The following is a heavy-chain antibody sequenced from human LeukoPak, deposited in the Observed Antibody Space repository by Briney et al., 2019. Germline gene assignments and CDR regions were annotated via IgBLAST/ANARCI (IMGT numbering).Heavy chain of an antibody. CDR1: GFTFSCNA. J-gene: IGHJ4*02. V-gene: IGHV3-23*01. CDR2: ISGSGGST. Sequence: PGGSLRLSCAASGFTFSCNALSWVRQAPGKGLEWVSAISGSGGSTYYADSVKGRFTISRDNSKNTLYLQMNSLRAEDTAVYYCAKGGSGWFYWGQGTLVTVSS. CDR3: AKGGSGWFY. D-gene: IGHD6-19*01.